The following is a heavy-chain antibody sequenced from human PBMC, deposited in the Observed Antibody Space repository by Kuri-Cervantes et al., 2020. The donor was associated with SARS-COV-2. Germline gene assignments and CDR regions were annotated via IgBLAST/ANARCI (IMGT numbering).Heavy chain of an antibody. CDR3: ARATPSGPTTPGI. Sequence: SVKVSCKASGGTFSSYAISWVRQAPGQGLEWMGRIIPILGIANYAQKFQGRVTITADKSTSTAYMELSSLRSEDTAVYYCARATPSGPTTPGIWGQGTRGTGSS. J-gene: IGHJ3*02. V-gene: IGHV1-69*04. D-gene: IGHD3-10*01. CDR1: GGTFSSYA. CDR2: IIPILGIA.